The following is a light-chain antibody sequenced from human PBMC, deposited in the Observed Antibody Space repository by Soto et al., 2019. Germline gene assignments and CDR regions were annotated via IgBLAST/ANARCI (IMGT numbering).Light chain of an antibody. J-gene: IGKJ1*01. V-gene: IGKV3-15*01. CDR1: QSISIN. Sequence: EIVMTQSPATLSVSPGERAILSCRASQSISINLAWYQQKPGQAPRLLIYAASNRATGVPARFSGSWSGTEFTLTISSLQSEDFAVYYCQQFGSSAWTFGLGTKVDSK. CDR3: QQFGSSAWT. CDR2: AAS.